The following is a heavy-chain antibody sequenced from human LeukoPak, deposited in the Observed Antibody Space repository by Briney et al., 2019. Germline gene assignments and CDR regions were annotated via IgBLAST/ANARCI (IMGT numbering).Heavy chain of an antibody. CDR3: AREIDY. CDR1: GFTFSNYW. CDR2: MKQDGSAR. V-gene: IGHV3-7*01. J-gene: IGHJ4*02. Sequence: GGSLRLSCVASGFTFSNYWMSWVRQAPGKGLEWLANMKQDGSARYYVDSMKGRFTISRDNAKNSLYLQMNSLRAEDTAVYYCAREIDYWGQGTLVTVSS.